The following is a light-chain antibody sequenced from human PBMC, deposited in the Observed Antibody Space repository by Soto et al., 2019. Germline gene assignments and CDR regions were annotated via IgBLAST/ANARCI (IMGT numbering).Light chain of an antibody. V-gene: IGKV1-9*01. Sequence: DIQLTQSPSFLSPSIGESVTITYRASQVISTSLAWYQVKPGKAPKLLIYAASTLESGVPSRFSATVSGTEFSLTITSLQPEDFATYYCQQLWTYPLTFGGGTKVDIK. J-gene: IGKJ4*01. CDR1: QVISTS. CDR3: QQLWTYPLT. CDR2: AAS.